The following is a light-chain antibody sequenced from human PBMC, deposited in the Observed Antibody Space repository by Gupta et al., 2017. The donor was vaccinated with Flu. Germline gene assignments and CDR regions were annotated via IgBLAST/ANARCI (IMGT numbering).Light chain of an antibody. CDR1: DIGSKS. CDR2: DDR. Sequence: GGNDIGSKSVHWYQQKAGQAPVLVVHDDRVRPSGIPERFSGSNSGNTATLTISRVEAGDEADYFCQVWDSSGDHWVFGGGTKLTVL. V-gene: IGLV3-21*02. J-gene: IGLJ3*02. CDR3: QVWDSSGDHWV.